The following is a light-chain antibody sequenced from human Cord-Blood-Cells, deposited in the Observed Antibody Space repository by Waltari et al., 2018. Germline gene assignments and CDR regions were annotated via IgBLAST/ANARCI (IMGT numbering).Light chain of an antibody. CDR1: KIESNS. J-gene: IGLJ3*02. Sequence: SYVLPQPPSVSVAPGKPARIPCGATKIESNSVHWYQQKPGQAPVLVIYYDSDRPSGIPERFSGSNSGNTATLTISRVEAGDEADYYCQVWDSSSDHWVFGGGTKLTVL. CDR2: YDS. CDR3: QVWDSSSDHWV. V-gene: IGLV3-21*04.